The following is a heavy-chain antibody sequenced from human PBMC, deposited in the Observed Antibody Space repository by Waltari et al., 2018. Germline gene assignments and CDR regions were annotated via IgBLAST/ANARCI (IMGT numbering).Heavy chain of an antibody. Sequence: EVQLVESGGVLVQPGRSLRLSCAASGFTFDDYAMHWVRQAPGKCLEWVSGISWNCGSIGYADSVKGRFTISRDNAKNSLYLQMNSLRAEDTALYYCAKDNRTIGFDYWGQGTLVTVSS. V-gene: IGHV3-9*01. CDR3: AKDNRTIGFDY. D-gene: IGHD3-3*01. J-gene: IGHJ4*02. CDR2: ISWNCGSI. CDR1: GFTFDDYA.